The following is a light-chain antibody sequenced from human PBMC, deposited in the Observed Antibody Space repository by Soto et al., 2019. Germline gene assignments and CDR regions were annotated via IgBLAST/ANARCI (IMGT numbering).Light chain of an antibody. V-gene: IGLV2-8*01. CDR3: SAYTARSTLV. CDR2: EVT. CDR1: SSDVGGYDY. Sequence: QSVLTQPPSASGSPGRSVTISCTGTSSDVGGYDYVSWFQQHPGKAPKLIIYEVTKRPSGVPDRFSASKSGNTASLTVSGLQAEDEADYYCSAYTARSTLVFGGGTKLTVL. J-gene: IGLJ3*02.